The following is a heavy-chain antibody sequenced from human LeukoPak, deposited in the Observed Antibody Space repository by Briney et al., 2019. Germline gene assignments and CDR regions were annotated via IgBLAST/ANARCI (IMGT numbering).Heavy chain of an antibody. Sequence: GGSLRLSCAASGFTFSRYWMSWVRQAPGKVLEWVSYISSSGSPIYYADSVKGRFTISRDSAKNSLYLQMNSLRAEDTAVYYCARKDYFDYWGQGTLVTVSS. CDR3: ARKDYFDY. CDR1: GFTFSRYW. J-gene: IGHJ4*02. V-gene: IGHV3-48*03. CDR2: ISSSGSPI.